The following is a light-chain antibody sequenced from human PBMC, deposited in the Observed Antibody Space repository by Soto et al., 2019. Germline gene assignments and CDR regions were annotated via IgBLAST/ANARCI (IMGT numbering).Light chain of an antibody. V-gene: IGKV3-15*01. CDR3: QQYNNWWT. CDR2: GAS. J-gene: IGKJ1*01. Sequence: EIVLTQSPDSLSLSPGERATLSCRASQSVSSHLAWYQQKPGQAPRLVIYGASTRATGIPARFSGSGSGTDFTLTVSSLQFEDFAVYYCQQYNNWWTFGQGTKVDIK. CDR1: QSVSSH.